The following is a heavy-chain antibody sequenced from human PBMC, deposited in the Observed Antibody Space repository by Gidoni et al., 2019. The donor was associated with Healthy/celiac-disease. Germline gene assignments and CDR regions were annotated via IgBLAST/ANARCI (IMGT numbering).Heavy chain of an antibody. Sequence: QVQLQESGPGLVKPSPTLSLTCPFSGCPISSGGYYWSWIRQHPGKGLEWIGYIYYSGSTYYNPSLKSRVTISVDTSKNQFSLKLSSVTAADTAVYYCARLRYCSSTSCLDGMDVWGQGTTVTVSS. D-gene: IGHD2-2*01. J-gene: IGHJ6*02. V-gene: IGHV4-31*03. CDR3: ARLRYCSSTSCLDGMDV. CDR2: IYYSGST. CDR1: GCPISSGGYY.